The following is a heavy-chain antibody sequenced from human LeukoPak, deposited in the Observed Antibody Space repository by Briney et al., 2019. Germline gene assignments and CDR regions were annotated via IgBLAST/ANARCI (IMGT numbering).Heavy chain of an antibody. CDR1: GGSISSYY. CDR2: IYYSGST. D-gene: IGHD3-22*01. Sequence: SETLSLTCTVSGGSISSYYWSWIRQPPGKGLEWIGYIYYSGSTNYNPALRGRVTISVDTSKNQFSLKLTSVTAADTAVYYCARSQADYYDSSGYYYVDYWGQGTLVTVSS. V-gene: IGHV4-59*01. CDR3: ARSQADYYDSSGYYYVDY. J-gene: IGHJ4*02.